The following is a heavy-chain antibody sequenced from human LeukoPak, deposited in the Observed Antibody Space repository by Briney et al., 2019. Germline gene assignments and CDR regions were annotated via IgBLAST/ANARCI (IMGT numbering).Heavy chain of an antibody. CDR1: GFTFRSYA. Sequence: PGGSLRLSCQASGFTFRSYAMSWVRQAPGKGLEWVSGISGSGENTYYADSVKGRFTISRDNSKNTLYLQMNSLRAEDTAIYYCANCMGATYYYYYMDVWGKGITVTVSS. V-gene: IGHV3-23*01. CDR2: ISGSGENT. CDR3: ANCMGATYYYYYMDV. J-gene: IGHJ6*03. D-gene: IGHD1-26*01.